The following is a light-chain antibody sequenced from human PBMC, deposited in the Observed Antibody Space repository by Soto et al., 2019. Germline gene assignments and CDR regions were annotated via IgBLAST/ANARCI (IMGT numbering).Light chain of an antibody. V-gene: IGKV3-15*01. CDR3: QEYDNWPPEGT. CDR2: GAS. Sequence: ETVLTQSPGTLSVSPGERASLSCRASQSVSINLAWYQQKPGQAPRLLIYGASTRATGIPARFSGSGSGTEFTLSINSLQSEDFAVYYCQEYDNWPPEGTFGQGTKVDI. CDR1: QSVSIN. J-gene: IGKJ1*01.